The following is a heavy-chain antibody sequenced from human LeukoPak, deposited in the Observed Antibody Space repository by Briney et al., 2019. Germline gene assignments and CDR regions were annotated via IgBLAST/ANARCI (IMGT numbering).Heavy chain of an antibody. V-gene: IGHV1-69*06. CDR3: ARVNGAHTAMAPIWDY. D-gene: IGHD5-18*01. J-gene: IGHJ4*02. Sequence: ASVKVSCKASGGTFSSYAISWVRQAPGEGLEWMGGIIPIFGTANYAQKFQGRVTITADKSTSTAYMELSSLGSEDTAVYYCARVNGAHTAMAPIWDYWGQGTLVTVSS. CDR1: GGTFSSYA. CDR2: IIPIFGTA.